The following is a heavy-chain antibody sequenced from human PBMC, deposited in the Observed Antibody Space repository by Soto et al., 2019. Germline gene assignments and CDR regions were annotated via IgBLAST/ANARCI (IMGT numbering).Heavy chain of an antibody. CDR1: GITLSSYA. CDR2: ISASGGST. V-gene: IGHV3-23*01. Sequence: GWSLRLSCAASGITLSSYAMSWVRQAPGKGPEWVSGISASGGSTSYADSVKGRFTISRDNSKNTLYLQMNSLRADDTAVYHCAKGKNSGTYRFYFDYWGQGALVTVSS. D-gene: IGHD1-26*01. CDR3: AKGKNSGTYRFYFDY. J-gene: IGHJ4*02.